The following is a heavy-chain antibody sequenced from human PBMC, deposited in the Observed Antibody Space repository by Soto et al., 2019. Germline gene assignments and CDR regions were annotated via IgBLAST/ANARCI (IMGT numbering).Heavy chain of an antibody. CDR3: AKERGVGFGEFLNYFDY. CDR1: GFTFSSYG. CDR2: ISFDGSNK. J-gene: IGHJ4*02. D-gene: IGHD3-10*01. V-gene: IGHV3-30*18. Sequence: QVQLVESGGGVVQPGRSLTLSCAAPGFTFSSYGMHWVRQAPGKGLEWVAVISFDGSNKYYADSVKGRFTISRDNSKNTLYLQMNSLRAEDTAAYYCAKERGVGFGEFLNYFDYWGQGTLVTVSS.